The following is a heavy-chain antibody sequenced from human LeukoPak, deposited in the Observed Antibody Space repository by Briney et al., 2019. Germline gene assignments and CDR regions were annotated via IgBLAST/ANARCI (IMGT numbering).Heavy chain of an antibody. CDR3: AREAITMVRAWAFDY. Sequence: GRSLRLSCAASGFTFSSYGMHWVRQAPGKGLEWVAVISYDGSNKYYADSVKGRFTISRDNSKNTLYLQMNSLRVEDTAVYYCAREAITMVRAWAFDYWGQGTLVTVSS. D-gene: IGHD3-10*01. CDR2: ISYDGSNK. V-gene: IGHV3-30*03. CDR1: GFTFSSYG. J-gene: IGHJ4*02.